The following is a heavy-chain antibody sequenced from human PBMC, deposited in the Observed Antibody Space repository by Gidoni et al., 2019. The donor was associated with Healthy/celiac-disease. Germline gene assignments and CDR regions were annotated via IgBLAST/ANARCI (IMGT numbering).Heavy chain of an antibody. J-gene: IGHJ6*02. D-gene: IGHD3-3*01. V-gene: IGHV1-69*12. CDR1: GGTFSSYA. Sequence: QVQLVQSGAEVKKPGSSVKVSCKASGGTFSSYAISWVRQAPGQGLEWMGGIIPIFGTANYAQKFQGRVTITADESTSTAYMELSSLRSEDTAVYYCARDSRTYYDFWRTQTYYYYGMDVWGQGTTVTVSS. CDR3: ARDSRTYYDFWRTQTYYYYGMDV. CDR2: IIPIFGTA.